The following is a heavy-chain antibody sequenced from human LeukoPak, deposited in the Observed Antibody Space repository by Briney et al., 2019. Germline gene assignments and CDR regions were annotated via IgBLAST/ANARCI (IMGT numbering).Heavy chain of an antibody. Sequence: PGGSLRLSCAVSGFTFSNYWMYWLRQAPGKRLMWVARINSDGSSTTYADSVEGRFTISRDNTKSMLHLQMHSLRVDDSAVYFCTRTTTTADWYFDLWGRGTLVTVSS. V-gene: IGHV3-74*01. CDR3: TRTTTTADWYFDL. J-gene: IGHJ2*01. CDR1: GFTFSNYW. CDR2: INSDGSST. D-gene: IGHD1-1*01.